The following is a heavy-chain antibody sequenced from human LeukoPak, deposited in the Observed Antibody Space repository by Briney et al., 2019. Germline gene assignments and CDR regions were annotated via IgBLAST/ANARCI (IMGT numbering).Heavy chain of an antibody. V-gene: IGHV4-39*07. Sequence: SETLSLTCTVSGGSITSSTYYWGWIRQPPGKGLEWIGSIYYSGSTYCNPSLKSRVTISVDTSKNQFSLKLNSVTAADTAVYYCARDPRGGTSRDNWFDPWGQGTLVTVSS. J-gene: IGHJ5*02. CDR2: IYYSGST. CDR1: GGSITSSTYY. CDR3: ARDPRGGTSRDNWFDP. D-gene: IGHD1-1*01.